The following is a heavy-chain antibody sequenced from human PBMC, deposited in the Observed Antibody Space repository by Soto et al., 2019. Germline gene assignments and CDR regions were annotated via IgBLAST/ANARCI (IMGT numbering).Heavy chain of an antibody. CDR1: GGSISSGYYY. V-gene: IGHV4-30-4*01. D-gene: IGHD6-6*01. Sequence: SETLSLTCTVSGGSISSGYYYWSWIRQPPGKGLEWIGYIYHSGSTYYNPSLKSRVTISVDTSKNQFSLKLSSVTAADTAVYYCARERPDGARLDPWGQGTLVTVSS. CDR2: IYHSGST. J-gene: IGHJ5*02. CDR3: ARERPDGARLDP.